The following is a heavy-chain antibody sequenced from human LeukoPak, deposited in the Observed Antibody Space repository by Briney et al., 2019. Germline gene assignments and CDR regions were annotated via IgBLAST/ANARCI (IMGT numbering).Heavy chain of an antibody. V-gene: IGHV3-23*01. CDR2: ITGSGGVT. Sequence: GGSLRLSCVASGFTFRNDAMSWVRQAPGKGLEWVSAITGSGGVTSYADSVKGRFTVSRDNSKSALYLQLNSLRAEDTAVYYCAKDWTSDAFDIWGQGTMVTVSS. CDR1: GFTFRNDA. CDR3: AKDWTSDAFDI. D-gene: IGHD3/OR15-3a*01. J-gene: IGHJ3*02.